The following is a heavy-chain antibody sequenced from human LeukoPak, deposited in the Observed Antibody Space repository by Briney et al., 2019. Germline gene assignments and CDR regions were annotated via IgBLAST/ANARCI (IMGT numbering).Heavy chain of an antibody. CDR1: GYSISSYY. Sequence: PSETLSLTCTVSGYSISSYYWSWIRQSQEKGLEWIGHIHDSGNTDYNPSPKGRVTISVGTSRHQFSLTLTSVTAADTAVYYCARTEYYDKSGNYWG. D-gene: IGHD3-16*01. CDR3: ARTEYYDKSGNY. J-gene: IGHJ4*01. CDR2: IHDSGNT. V-gene: IGHV4-4*08.